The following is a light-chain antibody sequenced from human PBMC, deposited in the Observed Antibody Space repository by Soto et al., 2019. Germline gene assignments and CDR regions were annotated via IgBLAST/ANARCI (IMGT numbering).Light chain of an antibody. Sequence: EIVLTQSPGTLSWSPGERATLSCRASQSVSSSYLAWYQQKPGQAPRLPIYGASSRATGIPDRLSGSGSGTEFTLTISRMEPEDSAVYYCQQYGSSITFGQGTRLEIK. CDR1: QSVSSSY. J-gene: IGKJ5*01. V-gene: IGKV3-20*01. CDR3: QQYGSSIT. CDR2: GAS.